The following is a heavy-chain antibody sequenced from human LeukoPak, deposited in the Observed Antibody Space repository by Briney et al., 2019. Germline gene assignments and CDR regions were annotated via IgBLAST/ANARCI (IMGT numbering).Heavy chain of an antibody. CDR2: VSGYNGDT. V-gene: IGHV1-18*01. D-gene: IGHD3-16*01. CDR1: VYTFSSYG. Sequence: ASVNVSCKASVYTFSSYGISWVRQAPGQGLEWMGWVSGYNGDTNYAQKFQGRVTMTADTSTSTAYMELSSLRSDDTAVYYCARDMTTFNRNWFDPWGQGTLVTVSS. J-gene: IGHJ5*02. CDR3: ARDMTTFNRNWFDP.